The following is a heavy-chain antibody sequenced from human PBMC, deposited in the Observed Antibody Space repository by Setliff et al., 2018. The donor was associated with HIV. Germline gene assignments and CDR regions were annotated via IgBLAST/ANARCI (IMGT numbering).Heavy chain of an antibody. CDR2: VSGSGANT. CDR3: ARVRLYSSALDY. J-gene: IGHJ4*02. CDR1: GFTFSSYA. D-gene: IGHD3-22*01. Sequence: GGSLRLSCAASGFTFSSYAMSWVRLAPGKGLEWVSVVSGSGANTFYADSVKGRFTLSRDTSKNTLSLQMNSLRPEDTAVFYCARVRLYSSALDYWGQGTLVTVSS. V-gene: IGHV3-23*01.